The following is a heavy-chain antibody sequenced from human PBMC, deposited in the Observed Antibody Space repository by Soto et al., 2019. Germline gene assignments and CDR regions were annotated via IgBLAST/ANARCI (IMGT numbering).Heavy chain of an antibody. CDR2: ISGSGGST. CDR1: GFTFSSYA. V-gene: IGHV3-23*01. Sequence: GGSLRLSCAASGFTFSSYAMSWVRQAPGKGLEWVSAISGSGGSTYYADSVKGRFTISEDNSKNTLYLQMNSLRAEDTAVYYCAKVCRRYYDFSPLDYWGQGTLVTVSS. CDR3: AKVCRRYYDFSPLDY. D-gene: IGHD3-3*01. J-gene: IGHJ4*02.